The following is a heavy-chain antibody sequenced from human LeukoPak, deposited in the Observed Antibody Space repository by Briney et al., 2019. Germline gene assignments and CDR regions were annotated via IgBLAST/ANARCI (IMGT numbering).Heavy chain of an antibody. CDR2: IRGNGADT. CDR1: GFTFSSYA. Sequence: GGSLRLSCAASGFTFSSYAMSWVRQAPEKGLERVSAIRGNGADTYYADSVKGRFTISRDNSKNTLYLQMNSLRAEDTAVYYCAKVPNSGSYYYIDYWGQGALVTVSS. V-gene: IGHV3-23*01. CDR3: AKVPNSGSYYYIDY. D-gene: IGHD1-26*01. J-gene: IGHJ4*02.